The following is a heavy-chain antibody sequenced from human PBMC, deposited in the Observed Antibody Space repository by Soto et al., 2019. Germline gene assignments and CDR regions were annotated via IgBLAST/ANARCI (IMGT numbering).Heavy chain of an antibody. J-gene: IGHJ3*02. V-gene: IGHV4-59*01. D-gene: IGHD2-15*01. CDR3: AREKPEYCSGGSCYGNDAFDI. Sequence: SETLSLTCTVSGGSISSYYWSWIRQPPGKGLEWIGYIYYSGSTNYNPSLKSRVTISVDTSKNQFSLKLSSVTAADTAVYYCAREKPEYCSGGSCYGNDAFDIWGQGTMVTVSS. CDR2: IYYSGST. CDR1: GGSISSYY.